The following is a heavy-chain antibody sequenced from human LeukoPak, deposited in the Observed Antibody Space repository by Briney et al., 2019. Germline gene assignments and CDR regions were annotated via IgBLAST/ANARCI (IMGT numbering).Heavy chain of an antibody. Sequence: SETLSLTCAVYGGSFSGYYWSWIREPPGKGLEWIGEINHSGSTNYNPSLKSRVTISVDTSKNQFSLKLSSVTAADTAVYYCARRGYTYGQFDYWGQGTLVTVSS. CDR1: GGSFSGYY. V-gene: IGHV4-34*01. CDR3: ARRGYTYGQFDY. D-gene: IGHD5-18*01. J-gene: IGHJ4*02. CDR2: INHSGST.